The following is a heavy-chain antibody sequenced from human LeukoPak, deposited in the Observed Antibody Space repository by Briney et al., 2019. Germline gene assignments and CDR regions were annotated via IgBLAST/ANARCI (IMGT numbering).Heavy chain of an antibody. CDR1: GGSISSYY. D-gene: IGHD3-16*01. CDR3: ARGTMASTSFGL. V-gene: IGHV4-4*07. CDR2: IHTTGNI. Sequence: SETLPLTCTVSGGSISSYYWSWIRQPPGKGLEWIGRIHTTGNIKYSPSLKSRLTLSLDTSKNQLFLKLNSVTSADTAVYYCARGTMASTSFGLWGQGTLVTVSS. J-gene: IGHJ4*02.